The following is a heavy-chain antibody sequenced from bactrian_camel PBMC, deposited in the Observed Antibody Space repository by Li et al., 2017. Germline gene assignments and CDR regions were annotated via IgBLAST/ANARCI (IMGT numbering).Heavy chain of an antibody. CDR3: VRDFFGWQLVLGY. J-gene: IGHJ6*01. CDR1: GFTFSTYW. D-gene: IGHD6*01. V-gene: IGHV3S25*01. CDR2: INSAIGAT. Sequence: QLVESGGGLVQTGGSLRLSCAASGFTFSTYWMYWVRQAPGKGLEWVSSINSAIGATNYADSVKGRFTISRDVAKNTVYLQMNSLKPEDTAVYYCVRDFFGWQLVLGYWGQGTQVTVS.